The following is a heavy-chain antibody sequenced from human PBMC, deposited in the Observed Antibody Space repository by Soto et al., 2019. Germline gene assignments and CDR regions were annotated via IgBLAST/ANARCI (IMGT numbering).Heavy chain of an antibody. CDR2: INHSGST. J-gene: IGHJ6*02. Sequence: SETLSLTCAVYGGSFSGYYWSWIRQPPGKGLEWIGEINHSGSTNYNPSLKSRVTISVDTSKNQFSLKLSSVTAADTAVYYCARARYWEVTYYYYGMDVWGQGATVTVSS. CDR3: ARARYWEVTYYYYGMDV. V-gene: IGHV4-34*01. D-gene: IGHD1-26*01. CDR1: GGSFSGYY.